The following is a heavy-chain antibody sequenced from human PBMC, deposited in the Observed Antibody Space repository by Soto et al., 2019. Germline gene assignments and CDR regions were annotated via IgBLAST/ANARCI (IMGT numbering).Heavy chain of an antibody. CDR1: GFTFGDYA. Sequence: PGGSLRISCTASGFTFGDYAISWFRQAPGKGLGWVGFIRSKAYGGTTEYAASVKGRFTISRDDSKSIAYLQMNSLKTEDTAVYYCTRDSQITMVRGVIIATPYNWFDPWGQGTLVTVSS. J-gene: IGHJ5*02. V-gene: IGHV3-49*03. D-gene: IGHD3-10*01. CDR3: TRDSQITMVRGVIIATPYNWFDP. CDR2: IRSKAYGGTT.